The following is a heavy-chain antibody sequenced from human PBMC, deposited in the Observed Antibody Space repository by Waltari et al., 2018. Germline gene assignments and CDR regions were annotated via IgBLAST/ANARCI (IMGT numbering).Heavy chain of an antibody. CDR3: AKEERGAWSGKDYGMDL. CDR1: GFPFSTYA. V-gene: IGHV3-23*01. J-gene: IGHJ6*02. D-gene: IGHD3-3*01. Sequence: EVQLLESGGGLVQPGGSLRLSCTASGFPFSTYAMTWVRQAPGKGLEWVSTMLGRGYRTYYADSVKGRFTISRDNSKNTLYVQMNSLRAEDTAVYYCAKEERGAWSGKDYGMDLWGQGTTVTVSS. CDR2: MLGRGYRT.